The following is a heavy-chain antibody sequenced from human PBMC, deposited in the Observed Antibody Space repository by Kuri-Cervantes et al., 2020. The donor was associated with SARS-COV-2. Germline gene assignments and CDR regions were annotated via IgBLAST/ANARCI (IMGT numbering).Heavy chain of an antibody. CDR2: ISGSGGST. D-gene: IGHD3-10*01. CDR1: GFTFSSYA. CDR3: AKNRTDYLLCFGFFAY. J-gene: IGHJ4*02. V-gene: IGHV3-23*01. Sequence: GESLKISCAASGFTFSSYAMSWVRQAPGKGLEWVSAISGSGGSTYYADSVKGRFTISRDNSKNTLYLQMNSLRAEDTAVYYCAKNRTDYLLCFGFFAYWGQGSLVYVAS.